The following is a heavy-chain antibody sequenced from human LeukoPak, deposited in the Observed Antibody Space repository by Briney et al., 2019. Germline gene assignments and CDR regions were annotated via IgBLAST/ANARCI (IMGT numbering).Heavy chain of an antibody. CDR2: NNHRGST. Sequence: PSETLSLTCAVCGGSFSVYFWSWIRKPPGNRLQWIGQNNHRGSTNYNPSPKSRVTISVDTSKHQFSLKLVSVTPADTAVYYCARIALRVNWFDPWGEGTLVAVAS. CDR1: GGSFSVYF. V-gene: IGHV4-34*01. D-gene: IGHD3-22*01. J-gene: IGHJ5*02. CDR3: ARIALRVNWFDP.